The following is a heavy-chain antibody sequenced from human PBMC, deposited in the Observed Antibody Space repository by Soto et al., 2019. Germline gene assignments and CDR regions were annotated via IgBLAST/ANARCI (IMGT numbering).Heavy chain of an antibody. CDR2: INPNSGGT. CDR1: GYTFTRYH. D-gene: IGHD6-13*01. CDR3: ARGGIAAPPYYYYGMDV. V-gene: IGHV1-2*04. J-gene: IGHJ6*02. Sequence: AASLRVSCTAFGYTFTRYHIHRVRPAPGQGLEWMGWINPNSGGTNYAQKFQGWVTMTRDTSISTAYMELSRLRSDDTAVYYCARGGIAAPPYYYYGMDVWGQGTTVTVSS.